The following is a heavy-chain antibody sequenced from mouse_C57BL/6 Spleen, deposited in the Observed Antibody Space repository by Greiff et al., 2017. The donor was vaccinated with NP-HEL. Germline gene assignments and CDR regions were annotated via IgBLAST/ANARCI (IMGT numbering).Heavy chain of an antibody. CDR3: ARSPITTVDAMDY. CDR2: IDPSDSET. V-gene: IGHV1-52*01. D-gene: IGHD1-1*01. Sequence: QVQLQQPGAELVRPGSSVKLSCKASGYTFTSYWMHWVKQRPIQGLEWIGNIDPSDSETHYNQKFKDKATLTVDKSSSTAYMQLSSLTSEDSAVYYCARSPITTVDAMDYWGQGTSVTVSS. CDR1: GYTFTSYW. J-gene: IGHJ4*01.